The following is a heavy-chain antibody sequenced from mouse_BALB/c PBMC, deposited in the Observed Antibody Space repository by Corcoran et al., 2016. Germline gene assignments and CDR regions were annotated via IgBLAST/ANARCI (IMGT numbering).Heavy chain of an antibody. CDR2: INPYNDGT. CDR3: VTRCGAMDY. V-gene: IGHV1S136*01. Sequence: EIQLQQSGPELVKPGASVKMSCKASGYTFTSYVMHWVKQKPGQGLEWIGYINPYNDGTKYNEKFKGKATLTSDKSSSTAYMELSSLTSEDSAVYYYVTRCGAMDYWGQGTSVTVSS. CDR1: GYTFTSYV. J-gene: IGHJ4*01.